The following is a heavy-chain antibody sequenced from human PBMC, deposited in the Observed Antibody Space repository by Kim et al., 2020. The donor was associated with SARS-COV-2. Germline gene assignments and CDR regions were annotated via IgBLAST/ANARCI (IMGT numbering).Heavy chain of an antibody. V-gene: IGHV1-24*01. Sequence: AQKFQGRVTMTEDTSTDTAYMELSRLRSEDTAVYYCATTTVGGSRYAFDIWGQGTMVTVSS. CDR3: ATTTVGGSRYAFDI. D-gene: IGHD4-17*01. J-gene: IGHJ3*02.